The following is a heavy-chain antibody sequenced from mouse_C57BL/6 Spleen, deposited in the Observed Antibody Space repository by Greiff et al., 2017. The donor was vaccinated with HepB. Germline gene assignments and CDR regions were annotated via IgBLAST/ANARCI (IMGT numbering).Heavy chain of an antibody. CDR3: ARGLGPLTFFDY. CDR1: GFTFSDYG. D-gene: IGHD4-1*01. CDR2: ISSGSSTI. V-gene: IGHV5-17*01. J-gene: IGHJ2*01. Sequence: EVKVVESGGGLVKPGGSLKLSCAASGFTFSDYGMHWVRQAPEKGLEWVAYISSGSSTIYYADTVKGRFTISRDNAKNTLFLQMTSLRSEDTAMYYCARGLGPLTFFDYWGQGTTLTVSS.